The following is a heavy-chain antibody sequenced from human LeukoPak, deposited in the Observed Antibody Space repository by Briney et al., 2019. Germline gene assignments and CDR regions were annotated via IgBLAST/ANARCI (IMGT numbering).Heavy chain of an antibody. CDR3: ARRQFKAFNI. V-gene: IGHV3-49*04. CDR1: GFIFRDYA. Sequence: GGSLRLSCVASGFIFRDYAMSWVRQAPGKGLEWVGFIRSAAYGGTSVYAASVKGRFTISRDDSNSITYLQMNSLKTEDTAVYYCARRQFKAFNIWGQGAMVTVSS. CDR2: IRSAAYGGTS. J-gene: IGHJ3*02.